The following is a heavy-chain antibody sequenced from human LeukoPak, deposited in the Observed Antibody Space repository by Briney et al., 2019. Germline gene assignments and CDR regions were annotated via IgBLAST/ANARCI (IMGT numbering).Heavy chain of an antibody. CDR1: GFTFSSYS. V-gene: IGHV3-21*01. CDR2: ISSSSSYI. CDR3: ARGTRTTMVRGVSTALDY. J-gene: IGHJ4*02. Sequence: GGSLRLSCAASGFTFSSYSMNWVRQAPGKGLEWVSSISSSSSYIYYADSVKGRFTISRDNAKNSLYLQMNSLRAEDTAVYYCARGTRTTMVRGVSTALDYWGQGTLVTVSS. D-gene: IGHD3-10*01.